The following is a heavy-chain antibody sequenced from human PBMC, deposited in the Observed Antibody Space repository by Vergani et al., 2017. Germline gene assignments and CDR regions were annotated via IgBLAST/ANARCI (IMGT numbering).Heavy chain of an antibody. CDR1: GGSFSSAGYY. CDR3: ARGRSATGTTDYFDY. D-gene: IGHD4-17*01. Sequence: QVQLQESGPGLVKPSQTLSLTCSVSGGSFSSAGYYLSWIRQHPGKGLECIGYIFYSGSTYYNPSLKSRVPISVDTSKNQFSLNLNSVTSADTAVYFCARGRSATGTTDYFDYWGQGTLVTVSS. V-gene: IGHV4-31*03. CDR2: IFYSGST. J-gene: IGHJ4*02.